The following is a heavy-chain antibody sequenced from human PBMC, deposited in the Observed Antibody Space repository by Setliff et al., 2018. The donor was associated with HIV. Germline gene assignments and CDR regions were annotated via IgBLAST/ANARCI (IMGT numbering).Heavy chain of an antibody. CDR3: ARVRFNFDNVRCFDL. CDR1: RGSFSHYY. V-gene: IGHV4-34*01. Sequence: SETLSLTCAVYRGSFSHYYWTWIHQSPGKGLEWIAEINQERTTFYNPSLKSRVTMSPDTSRNEVSLRLSSVTAADTATYFCARVRFNFDNVRCFDLWGPGTLVTVSS. J-gene: IGHJ2*01. CDR2: INQERTT. D-gene: IGHD1-20*01.